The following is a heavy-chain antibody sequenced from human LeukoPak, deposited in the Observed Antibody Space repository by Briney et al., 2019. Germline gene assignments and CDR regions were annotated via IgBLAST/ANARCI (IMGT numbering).Heavy chain of an antibody. Sequence: SETPSLTCAVSGGSMSSGGYSWSWIRQPPGQGLEFIGYIYHSGTTYYHPSLKSRLTISVDRSENQLSLKLTSVTAADTAVYYCAKMSSSSNWFDPWGQGTLVTVSS. D-gene: IGHD6-6*01. CDR2: IYHSGTT. CDR1: GGSMSSGGYS. J-gene: IGHJ5*02. V-gene: IGHV4-30-2*01. CDR3: AKMSSSSNWFDP.